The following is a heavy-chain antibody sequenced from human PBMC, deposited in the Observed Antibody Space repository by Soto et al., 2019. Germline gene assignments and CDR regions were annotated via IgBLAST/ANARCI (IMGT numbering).Heavy chain of an antibody. J-gene: IGHJ5*02. Sequence: QVQLQESGPGLVKPSETLSLTCTVSGGSIRSYYWTWIRQPPGKGLEWIGYIYYSGSTSYNPSLKRPVTISVDTSKNQFALKLSSVTAADAAVYYCARLLWSHSNWFDPCGQGTLVTVSS. V-gene: IGHV4-59*08. CDR1: GGSIRSYY. CDR3: ARLLWSHSNWFDP. D-gene: IGHD3-10*01. CDR2: IYYSGST.